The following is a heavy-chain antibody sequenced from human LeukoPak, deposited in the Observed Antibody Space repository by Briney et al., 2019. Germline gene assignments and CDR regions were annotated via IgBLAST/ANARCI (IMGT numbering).Heavy chain of an antibody. V-gene: IGHV3-33*01. CDR2: IWYDGSNK. CDR1: GFTFSSYG. J-gene: IGHJ4*02. D-gene: IGHD4-11*01. Sequence: GGSLRLSCAASGFTFSSYGMHWVRQAPGKGLEWVAVIWYDGSNKYYADSVKGRFTISRDNSKNTLYLQMNSLRAEDTAVYYCAPTVTTEGYYFDYWDQGTLVTVSS. CDR3: APTVTTEGYYFDY.